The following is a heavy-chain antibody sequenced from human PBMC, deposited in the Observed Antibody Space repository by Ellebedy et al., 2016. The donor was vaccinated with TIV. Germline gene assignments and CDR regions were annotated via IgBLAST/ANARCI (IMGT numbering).Heavy chain of an antibody. J-gene: IGHJ6*02. V-gene: IGHV4-31*11. Sequence: MPSETLSLTCAVYGGSFSGYYWSWICQHPGKGLEWIGYIYYSGSTYYNPSLKSRVTISVDTSKNQFSLKLSSVTAADTAVYYCARDTLSSSNPYGDYYYYYGMDVWGQGTTVTVSS. CDR1: GGSFSGYY. CDR3: ARDTLSSSNPYGDYYYYYGMDV. CDR2: IYYSGST. D-gene: IGHD6-6*01.